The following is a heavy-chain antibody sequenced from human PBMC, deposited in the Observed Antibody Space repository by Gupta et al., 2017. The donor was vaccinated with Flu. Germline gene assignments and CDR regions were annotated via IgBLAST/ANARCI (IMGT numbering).Heavy chain of an antibody. Sequence: QAQLVQSGVEVKKPGASVQVSCKTSGYTFTGYQVHWVRQAHGQGLEWMGQINPDSGGTVYAQKFRGRVIMTSDTSISTAYMDLSGLRFDDAAVYYCARLRAAATGDFFYMDVWGTGTAVAGSS. CDR1: GYTFTGYQ. D-gene: IGHD1-1*01. CDR3: ARLRAAATGDFFYMDV. V-gene: IGHV1-2*06. CDR2: INPDSGGT. J-gene: IGHJ6*03.